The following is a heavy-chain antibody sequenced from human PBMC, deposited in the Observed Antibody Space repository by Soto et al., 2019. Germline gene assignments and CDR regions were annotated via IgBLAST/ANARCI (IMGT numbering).Heavy chain of an antibody. V-gene: IGHV4-59*08. D-gene: IGHD3-16*01. Sequence: SEALSLTCPFSCGSISSYYLSLILQPPGKGLEWIGYIYYSGSTNYNPSLKSRVTISVDTSKNQFSLKLSSVTAADTAVYYCARLLGPFGSDIDYWGQGTLVTVSS. J-gene: IGHJ4*02. CDR3: ARLLGPFGSDIDY. CDR1: CGSISSYY. CDR2: IYYSGST.